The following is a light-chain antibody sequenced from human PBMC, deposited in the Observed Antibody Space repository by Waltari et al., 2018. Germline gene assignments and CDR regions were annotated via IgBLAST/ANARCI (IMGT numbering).Light chain of an antibody. CDR3: QQYYSTPYT. CDR2: WAS. Sequence: DIVMTQSPDPLAVALGGRATINCKSSRSVLYSSNNKNYLAWYQQKPGQPPKLLIYWASTRESGVPDRFSGSGSGTDFTLTISSLQAEDVAVYYCQQYYSTPYTFGQGTKLEIK. CDR1: RSVLYSSNNKNY. V-gene: IGKV4-1*01. J-gene: IGKJ2*01.